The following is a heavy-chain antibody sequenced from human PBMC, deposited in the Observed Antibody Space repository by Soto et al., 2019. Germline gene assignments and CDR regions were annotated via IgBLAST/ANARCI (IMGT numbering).Heavy chain of an antibody. D-gene: IGHD6-19*01. J-gene: IGHJ4*02. Sequence: GGSLRLSCSASGFTFNSYAMHWVRQAPGKGLEFVSAISSYGADTYYADSVKGRFAISRDNSKNTLYLRMSSLRAEDTALYYCVKEGYMRSDWYGQFDYWGQGALVTVSS. CDR1: GFTFNSYA. V-gene: IGHV3-64D*06. CDR2: ISSYGADT. CDR3: VKEGYMRSDWYGQFDY.